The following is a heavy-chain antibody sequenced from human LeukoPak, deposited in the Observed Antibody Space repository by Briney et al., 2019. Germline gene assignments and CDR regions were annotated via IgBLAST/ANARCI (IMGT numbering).Heavy chain of an antibody. V-gene: IGHV3-15*01. CDR3: TTDWVGIERATFDY. D-gene: IGHD1-26*01. Sequence: PGGSLRLSCAASGFTFNNFAMSWVRQAPGKGLEWVGRIKAKAHGGTTDYAAPVKGRFTISRDDSKNTLYLQMNSLKTEDTAVYYCTTDWVGIERATFDYWGQGTLVTVSS. J-gene: IGHJ4*02. CDR1: GFTFNNFA. CDR2: IKAKAHGGTT.